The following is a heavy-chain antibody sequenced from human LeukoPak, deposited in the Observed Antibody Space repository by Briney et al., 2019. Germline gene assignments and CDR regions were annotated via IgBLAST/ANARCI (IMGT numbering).Heavy chain of an antibody. J-gene: IGHJ4*02. CDR3: AILNHPDGRVY. CDR2: IYAGNSDT. D-gene: IGHD5-24*01. V-gene: IGHV5-51*01. Sequence: MRGESLNISCQGFGYTFTTSWIGWVRQLPGKGLEWMAIIYAGNSDTKYSPSFQGQVSISTDRSISTAYLQWSSLQASDTAIYYCAILNHPDGRVYWGQGTPVTVSS. CDR1: GYTFTTSW.